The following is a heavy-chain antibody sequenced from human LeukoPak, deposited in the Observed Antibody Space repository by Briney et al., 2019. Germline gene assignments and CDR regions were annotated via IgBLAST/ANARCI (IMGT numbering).Heavy chain of an antibody. CDR2: ISYDGSNK. J-gene: IGHJ4*02. CDR1: GFTFSSYA. CDR3: ARERRCSGGSCKDFDY. D-gene: IGHD2-15*01. Sequence: PGGSLRLSCAASGFTFSSYAMHWVRQAPGKGLEWVAVISYDGSNKYYADSVKGRFTVSRDNSKNTLYLQMNSLRAEDTAVYYCARERRCSGGSCKDFDYWGQGTLVTVSS. V-gene: IGHV3-30-3*01.